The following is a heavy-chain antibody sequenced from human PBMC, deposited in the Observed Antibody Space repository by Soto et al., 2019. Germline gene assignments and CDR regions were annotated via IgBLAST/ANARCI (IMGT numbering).Heavy chain of an antibody. J-gene: IGHJ4*02. Sequence: GGSLRLSCAASGFSFSSFTMNWVRQAPGKGLEWISYITASGGTIFYADSVRGRFTISRDNAKNTLYLQMSSLRAEDTALYYCAKGRLGFCGGLTCPANWGQGTLVTVSS. V-gene: IGHV3-48*01. D-gene: IGHD2-15*01. CDR3: AKGRLGFCGGLTCPAN. CDR1: GFSFSSFT. CDR2: ITASGGTI.